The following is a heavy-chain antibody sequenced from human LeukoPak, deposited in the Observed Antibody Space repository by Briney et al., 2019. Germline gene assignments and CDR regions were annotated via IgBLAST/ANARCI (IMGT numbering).Heavy chain of an antibody. CDR3: ARGSWFGELTRRFDP. V-gene: IGHV4-59*01. J-gene: IGHJ5*02. CDR1: GGSISSYY. Sequence: SESLSLTCTVSGGSISSYYWSWSRQPPGKGLEWIGYIYYSGCTNYNPPLKRLVTISVDTSKNQFSLKLSSVTAADTAVYYCARGSWFGELTRRFDPWGQGTVDPVSS. D-gene: IGHD3-10*01. CDR2: IYYSGCT.